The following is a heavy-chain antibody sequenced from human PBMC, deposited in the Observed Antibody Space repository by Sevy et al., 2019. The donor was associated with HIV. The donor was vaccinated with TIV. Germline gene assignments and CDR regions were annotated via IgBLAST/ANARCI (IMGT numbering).Heavy chain of an antibody. D-gene: IGHD3-22*01. J-gene: IGHJ4*02. CDR2: VYHTGST. CDR3: AREPYFFDKSGYYWDY. V-gene: IGHV4-61*01. CDR1: GVSVSSDTYY. Sequence: SETPSLTCAVSGVSVSSDTYYWSWIRQPPGKGLEWIGYVYHTGSTNYTPSFKSRVTISVDTSKNQFSLRLFSVAAADTAVYYCAREPYFFDKSGYYWDYWGQGALVTVSS.